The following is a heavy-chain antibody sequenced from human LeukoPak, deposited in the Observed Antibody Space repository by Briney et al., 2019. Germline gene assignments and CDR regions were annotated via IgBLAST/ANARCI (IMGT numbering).Heavy chain of an antibody. CDR1: GGTFSSYA. V-gene: IGHV1-69*04. J-gene: IGHJ4*02. CDR3: ASRTSSGSYGSPDH. Sequence: SVKVSCKASGGTFSSYAISWVRQAPGQGLEWMGRIIPILGIANYAQKFQGRVTITADKSTSTAYMELSSLRSEDTAVYYCASRTSSGSYGSPDHWGQGTLVTVSS. D-gene: IGHD1-26*01. CDR2: IIPILGIA.